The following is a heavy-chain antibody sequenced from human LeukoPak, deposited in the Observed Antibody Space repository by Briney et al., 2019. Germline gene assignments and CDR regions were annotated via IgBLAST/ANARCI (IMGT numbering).Heavy chain of an antibody. V-gene: IGHV3-74*01. D-gene: IGHD3-9*01. CDR3: ATDYDVLTGYYSDVGY. Sequence: GGSLRLSCAASGFTFSSYWMHWVRQAPGKGLVWVSRINTDGSSTSYADSVKGRFTISRDNAKNTLYLQMNSLRAEDTAVYYCATDYDVLTGYYSDVGYWGQGTLVTVSS. CDR2: INTDGSST. CDR1: GFTFSSYW. J-gene: IGHJ4*02.